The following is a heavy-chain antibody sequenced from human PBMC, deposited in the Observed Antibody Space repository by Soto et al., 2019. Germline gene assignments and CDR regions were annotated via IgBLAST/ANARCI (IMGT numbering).Heavy chain of an antibody. CDR2: IYPGDSDT. Sequence: GESLKISCKGSGYSFTSYWIGWVRQMPGKGLEWMGIIYPGDSDTRYSPSFQGQVTISADKSISTASLQWSSLKASDTAMSYCARQVAAREFGGDYYYYYHMDVWGKGTTVTVSS. D-gene: IGHD6-6*01. J-gene: IGHJ6*03. CDR3: ARQVAAREFGGDYYYYYHMDV. CDR1: GYSFTSYW. V-gene: IGHV5-51*01.